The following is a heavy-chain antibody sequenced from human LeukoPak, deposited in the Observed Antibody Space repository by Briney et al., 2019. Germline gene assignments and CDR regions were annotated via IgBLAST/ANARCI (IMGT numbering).Heavy chain of an antibody. CDR3: ARGPANWFDP. CDR2: IYTSGST. J-gene: IGHJ5*02. CDR1: GGSISSGSYY. V-gene: IGHV4-61*02. Sequence: SETLSLTCTVSGGSISSGSYYWSWIRQPAGKGLEWIGRIYTSGSTNYNPSLKSRVTMSVDTSKNQFSLKLSSVTAADTAVYYCARGPANWFDPWGQGTLVTVSS.